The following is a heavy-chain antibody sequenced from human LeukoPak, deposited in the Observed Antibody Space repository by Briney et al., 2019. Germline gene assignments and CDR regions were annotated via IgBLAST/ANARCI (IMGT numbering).Heavy chain of an antibody. D-gene: IGHD6-13*01. CDR2: ISSSGSTI. CDR3: AREGSSWSEGRLWYFDY. J-gene: IGHJ4*02. CDR1: GFTFSSYE. Sequence: GGSLRLSCAASGFTFSSYEMNWVHQAPGKGLEWVSYISSSGSTIYYADSVKGRFTISRDNAKNSLYLQMNSLRAEDTAVYYCAREGSSWSEGRLWYFDYWGQGTLVTVSS. V-gene: IGHV3-48*03.